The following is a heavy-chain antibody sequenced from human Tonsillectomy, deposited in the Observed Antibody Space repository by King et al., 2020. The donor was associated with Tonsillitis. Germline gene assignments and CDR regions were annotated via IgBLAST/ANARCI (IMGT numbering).Heavy chain of an antibody. CDR2: MQSSGSS. J-gene: IGHJ4*02. V-gene: IGHV4-4*07. CDR1: GASISSFP. D-gene: IGHD6-13*01. Sequence: VQLQESGPGLVRPSETLSLNCTVSGASISSFPWSWIRQPAGKGLEWIGRMQSSGSSNYSPSLKSRVSMSVDTSKNQFSLGLTSVTAADTAMYYCAREEVKGSWLFDLWGQGTLVTVSS. CDR3: AREEVKGSWLFDL.